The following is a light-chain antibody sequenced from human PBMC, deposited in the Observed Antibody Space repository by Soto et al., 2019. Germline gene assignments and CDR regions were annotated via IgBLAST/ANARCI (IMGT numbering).Light chain of an antibody. J-gene: IGLJ2*01. Sequence: QSVLTQPPSASETPGQTVSISCSETSGDIGGYNYVSWYQQHPGKAPKLLISEVTNRPSGVSNRFSGSKSGNTASLTISGLQAEDEADYYCSSYTTNITPVVFGGGTKVTVL. CDR1: SGDIGGYNY. V-gene: IGLV2-14*01. CDR3: SSYTTNITPVV. CDR2: EVT.